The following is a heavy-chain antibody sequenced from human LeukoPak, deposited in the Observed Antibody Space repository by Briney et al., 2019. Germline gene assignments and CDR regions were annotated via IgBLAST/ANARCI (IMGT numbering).Heavy chain of an antibody. CDR1: GGSISSSSYY. Sequence: MSSETLSLTCTVSGGSISSSSYYWGWIRQPPGKGLEWIGSIVYSGSTYYNPSLKSRVTISVDTSKNQISLKLSSVTAADTAVYYCARDRGVGRFDPWGQGTLVTVSS. CDR3: ARDRGVGRFDP. J-gene: IGHJ5*02. D-gene: IGHD3-10*01. CDR2: IVYSGST. V-gene: IGHV4-39*02.